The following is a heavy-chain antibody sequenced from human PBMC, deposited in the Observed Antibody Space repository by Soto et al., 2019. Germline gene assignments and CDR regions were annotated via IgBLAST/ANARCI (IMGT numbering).Heavy chain of an antibody. J-gene: IGHJ5*02. V-gene: IGHV4-59*01. CDR3: ASQDHSRSSSGWLDP. CDR1: GDSISSSY. D-gene: IGHD6-6*01. CDR2: MYYSGST. Sequence: SETLSLTCTISGDSISSSYWNWIRQPPGKGLEWIGYMYYSGSTNYNPSLKSRVTISVDTSRNQFSPKLTSVTAADTAVYYCASQDHSRSSSGWLDPWGQGTLVTVSS.